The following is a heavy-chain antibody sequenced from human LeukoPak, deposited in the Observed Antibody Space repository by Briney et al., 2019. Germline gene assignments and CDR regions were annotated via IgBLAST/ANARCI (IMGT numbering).Heavy chain of an antibody. Sequence: GGSLRLSCAASGFTFSSYWMSWVRQAPGKGLEWVANIKQDGSEKYYVDSVKGRFTISRDNAKNSLYLQMNSLRAEDTAVYYCARARLNIAAAGWSYYFDYWGQGTLVTVSS. V-gene: IGHV3-7*01. D-gene: IGHD6-13*01. J-gene: IGHJ4*02. CDR1: GFTFSSYW. CDR2: IKQDGSEK. CDR3: ARARLNIAAAGWSYYFDY.